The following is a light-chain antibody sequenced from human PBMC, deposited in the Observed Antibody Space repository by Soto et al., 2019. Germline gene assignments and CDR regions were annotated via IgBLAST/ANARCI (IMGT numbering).Light chain of an antibody. V-gene: IGKV3D-15*01. Sequence: EIVMTQSPAPLSVSPGERATLSCRASQSVSSDLAWYQHKPGQAPRLLIYGASTRATGIPVRFSGSGSGTDFTLTISSLQSEDFAVHYCQHYNNQPLTFGGGTKVDIK. J-gene: IGKJ4*01. CDR1: QSVSSD. CDR3: QHYNNQPLT. CDR2: GAS.